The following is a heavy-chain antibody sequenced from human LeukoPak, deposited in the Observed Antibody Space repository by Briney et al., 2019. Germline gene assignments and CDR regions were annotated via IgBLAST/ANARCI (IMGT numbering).Heavy chain of an antibody. V-gene: IGHV1-18*01. CDR1: GYTFTSYG. J-gene: IGHJ5*02. D-gene: IGHD2-2*01. CDR3: ARHWYQLPDNWFDP. Sequence: ASVKVSCKASGYTFTSYGISWVRQAPGQGLEWMGWISAYDGNTNYAQKLQGRVTMTTDTSTSTAYMELRSLRSDDTAVYYCARHWYQLPDNWFDPWGQGTLVTVSS. CDR2: ISAYDGNT.